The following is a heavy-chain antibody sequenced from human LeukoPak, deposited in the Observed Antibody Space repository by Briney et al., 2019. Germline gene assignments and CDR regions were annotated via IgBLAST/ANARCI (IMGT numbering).Heavy chain of an antibody. Sequence: VASVKVSCKASGGTFSSYAVSWVRQAPGQGLEWMGGIIPIFGTANYAQKFQGRVTITADESTSTAYMELSSLRSEDTAVYYCARRVWYSSSWYIDYWGQGTLVTVSS. D-gene: IGHD6-13*01. CDR3: ARRVWYSSSWYIDY. CDR2: IIPIFGTA. V-gene: IGHV1-69*01. J-gene: IGHJ4*02. CDR1: GGTFSSYA.